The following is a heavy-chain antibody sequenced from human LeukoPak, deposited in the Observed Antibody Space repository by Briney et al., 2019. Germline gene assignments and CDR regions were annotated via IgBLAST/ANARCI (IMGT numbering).Heavy chain of an antibody. D-gene: IGHD6-19*01. V-gene: IGHV3-15*01. CDR3: ATGRITSGWYREYPH. CDR2: IKNENDGGTT. J-gene: IGHJ4*02. Sequence: GGSLRLSCAASGFTFSNAWMTWVHQVPGKGLEWIGRIKNENDGGTTDYAAPVKGRFTISRDDSENRMYLQMNSLKSEDTGVYYCATGRITSGWYREYPHWGQGTLVTVSS. CDR1: GFTFSNAW.